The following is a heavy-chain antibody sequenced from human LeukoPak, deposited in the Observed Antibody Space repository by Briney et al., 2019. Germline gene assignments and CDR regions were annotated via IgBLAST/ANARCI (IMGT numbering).Heavy chain of an antibody. V-gene: IGHV3-15*01. CDR3: ITVYEGTQDALDI. CDR1: GFYLLNAW. Sequence: KPGGSLRLSCAASGFYLLNAWMSWVRQAPGKGLEWVGRIKSRADGETTDYATPMRGRFTISRDDSKNTLYLQMNSLTGEDTAVYYCITVYEGTQDALDIWGQGTTVSVSS. J-gene: IGHJ3*02. CDR2: IKSRADGETT. D-gene: IGHD2/OR15-2a*01.